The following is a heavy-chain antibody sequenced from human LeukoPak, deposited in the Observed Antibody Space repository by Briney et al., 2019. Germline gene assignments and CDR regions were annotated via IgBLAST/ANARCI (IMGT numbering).Heavy chain of an antibody. CDR2: INHSGST. CDR3: ARDTTGTLYYFDY. J-gene: IGHJ4*02. D-gene: IGHD1-1*01. CDR1: GGSFSGYY. Sequence: SETLSLTCAVYGGSFSGYYWSWIRQPPGKGLEWIGEINHSGSTNYNPSLKSRVTISVDTPKNQFSLKLSSVTAADTAVYYCARDTTGTLYYFDYWGQGTLVTVSS. V-gene: IGHV4-34*01.